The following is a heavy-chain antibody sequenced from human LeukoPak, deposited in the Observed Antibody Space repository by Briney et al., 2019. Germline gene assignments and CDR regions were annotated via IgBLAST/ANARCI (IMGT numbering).Heavy chain of an antibody. D-gene: IGHD4-17*01. CDR1: GFTFSSYG. J-gene: IGHJ4*02. Sequence: PGGSLRLSCAASGFTFSSYGMHWVRQAPGKGLEWVAVIWYAGSNKYYADSVKGRFTISRDNSKNTLYLQMNSLRAEDTAVYYCAKDSTTVTNPNYFDYWGQGTLVTVS. CDR2: IWYAGSNK. V-gene: IGHV3-33*06. CDR3: AKDSTTVTNPNYFDY.